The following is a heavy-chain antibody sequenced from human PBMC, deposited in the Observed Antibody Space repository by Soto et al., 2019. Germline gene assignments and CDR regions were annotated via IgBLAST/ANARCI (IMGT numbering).Heavy chain of an antibody. CDR1: GFTFSSYA. J-gene: IGHJ6*02. Sequence: GGSLRLSCAASGFTFSSYAMHWVRQAPGKGLEWVAVISYDGSNKYYADSVKGRFTISRDNSKNTLYLQMNSLRAEDTAVYYCARSRRGYYYDSSGDPYYYYYGMDVWGQGTTVTSP. V-gene: IGHV3-30-3*01. CDR2: ISYDGSNK. D-gene: IGHD3-22*01. CDR3: ARSRRGYYYDSSGDPYYYYYGMDV.